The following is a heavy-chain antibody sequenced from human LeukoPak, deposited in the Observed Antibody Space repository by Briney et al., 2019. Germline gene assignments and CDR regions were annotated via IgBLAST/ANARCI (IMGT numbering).Heavy chain of an antibody. CDR1: GHSLTELS. J-gene: IGHJ4*02. V-gene: IGHV1-24*01. CDR2: SDPEDGET. D-gene: IGHD4-11*01. CDR3: SIDPATVRSR. Sequence: ASVKVSRKVSGHSLTELSMHWVRQAPGKGLEWMGGSDPEDGETIYAQKFQGRVTMTEDTSTDTAFMELSSLRSEDTAVYYCSIDPATVRSRWGQGTLVTVSS.